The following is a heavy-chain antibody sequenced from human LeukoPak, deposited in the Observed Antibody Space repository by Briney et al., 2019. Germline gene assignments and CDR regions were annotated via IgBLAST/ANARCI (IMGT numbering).Heavy chain of an antibody. V-gene: IGHV1-18*01. CDR1: GYTFTSYG. CDR3: ARDNAFDI. CDR2: ISAYNGNT. Sequence: ASVKVSCKASGYTFTSYGISWVRQAPGQGLEWMGWISAYNGNTNYAQKFQGRVTITADKSTSTAYMELSSLRSEDTAVYYCARDNAFDIWGQGTMVTVSS. J-gene: IGHJ3*02.